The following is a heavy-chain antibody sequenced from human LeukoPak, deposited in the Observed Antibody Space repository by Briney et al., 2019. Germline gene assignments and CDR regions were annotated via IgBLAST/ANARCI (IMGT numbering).Heavy chain of an antibody. V-gene: IGHV4-34*01. J-gene: IGHJ6*03. Sequence: SETLSLTCAVYGGSFSGYYWSWIRQPPGKGLERIGEINHSGSTNYNPSLKSRVTISVDTSKNQFSLKLSSVTAADTAVYYCASQRRYSGYDYYYYYYMDVWGKGTTVTISS. CDR1: GGSFSGYY. D-gene: IGHD5-12*01. CDR2: INHSGST. CDR3: ASQRRYSGYDYYYYYYMDV.